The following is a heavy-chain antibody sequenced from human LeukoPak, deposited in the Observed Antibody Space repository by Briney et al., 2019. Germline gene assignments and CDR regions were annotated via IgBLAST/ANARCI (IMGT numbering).Heavy chain of an antibody. D-gene: IGHD1-26*01. V-gene: IGHV3-53*01. J-gene: IGHJ4*02. CDR3: ARWETSSYDH. CDR1: GFTVRINY. Sequence: PGGSLRLSCAAPGFTVRINYMRGVRQAPGKGLEWVSVIYSGGNTYYADSVKGRFTISRDNSKNTVYLQMNSLRAEDTAVYYCARWETSSYDHLGQGTLVTVSS. CDR2: IYSGGNT.